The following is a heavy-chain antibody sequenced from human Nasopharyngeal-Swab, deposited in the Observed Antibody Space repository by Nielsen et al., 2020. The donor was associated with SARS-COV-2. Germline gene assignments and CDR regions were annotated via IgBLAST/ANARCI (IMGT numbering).Heavy chain of an antibody. CDR2: IYYSGST. CDR3: ARARITMIVVVDAFDI. V-gene: IGHV4-31*03. J-gene: IGHJ3*02. D-gene: IGHD3-22*01. CDR1: GGSISSGGYY. Sequence: LRLSCTVSGGSISSGGYYWSWIRQHPGKGLEWIGYIYYSGSTYYNPSLKSRVTISVDTSKNQFSLKLSSVTAADTAVYHCARARITMIVVVDAFDIWGQGTMVTVSS.